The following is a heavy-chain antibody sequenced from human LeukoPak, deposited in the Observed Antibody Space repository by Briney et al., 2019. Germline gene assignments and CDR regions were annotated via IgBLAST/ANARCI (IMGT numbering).Heavy chain of an antibody. CDR3: ARGGGCSTNCFFRMYNWFDP. Sequence: PSETLSLTCTVSGGSISSSSYYWGWIRQPPGKGLEWIGSIYYSGSTYYNPSLKSRVTISVDTSKNQFSLKLSSVTAADTAVYYCARGGGCSTNCFFRMYNWFDPWGQGTLVTVSS. V-gene: IGHV4-39*07. J-gene: IGHJ5*02. CDR1: GGSISSSSYY. D-gene: IGHD2-2*01. CDR2: IYYSGST.